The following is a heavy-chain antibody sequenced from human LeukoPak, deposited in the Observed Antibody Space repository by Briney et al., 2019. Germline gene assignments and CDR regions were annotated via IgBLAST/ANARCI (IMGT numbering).Heavy chain of an antibody. Sequence: PGGSLRLSCAASGFTFSSYEMNWVRQAPGKGLEWVSYISSSGSTIYYADSVKGRFTISRDNAKNSLYLQMNSLRAEDTAVYYCAREYGGDERRHDAFDIWGQGTMVTVSS. CDR2: ISSSGSTI. V-gene: IGHV3-48*03. J-gene: IGHJ3*02. D-gene: IGHD4-23*01. CDR3: AREYGGDERRHDAFDI. CDR1: GFTFSSYE.